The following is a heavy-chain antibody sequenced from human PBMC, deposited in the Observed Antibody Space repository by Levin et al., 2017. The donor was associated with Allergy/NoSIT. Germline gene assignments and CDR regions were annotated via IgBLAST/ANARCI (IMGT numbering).Heavy chain of an antibody. CDR1: CGSISSGGYS. CDR2: IYLSGST. V-gene: IGHV4-30-2*01. CDR3: ARVAGYSYGSYFDY. Sequence: SQTLSLPCAVSCGSISSGGYSWRWIRQPPGKGLEWIGNIYLSGSTYYNPSLKSRVTISVDRSKNQFSLNLSSVTAADTAVYYCARVAGYSYGSYFDYWGQGTLVTVSS. D-gene: IGHD5-18*01. J-gene: IGHJ4*02.